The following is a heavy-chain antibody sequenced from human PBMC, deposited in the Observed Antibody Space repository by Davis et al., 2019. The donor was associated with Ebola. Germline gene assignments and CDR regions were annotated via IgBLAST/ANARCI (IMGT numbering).Heavy chain of an antibody. CDR3: ARSGGSWSYFDY. V-gene: IGHV4-39*01. J-gene: IGHJ4*02. CDR1: GGSISSSSYY. D-gene: IGHD1-26*01. CDR2: IYYSGST. Sequence: SETLSLTCTVSGGSISSSSYYWGWIRQPPGKGLEWIGNIYYSGSTYYNPSLKSRVTISIGTSKNQFSLKLSSVTAADTAVYYCARSGGSWSYFDYWGQGTLVTVSS.